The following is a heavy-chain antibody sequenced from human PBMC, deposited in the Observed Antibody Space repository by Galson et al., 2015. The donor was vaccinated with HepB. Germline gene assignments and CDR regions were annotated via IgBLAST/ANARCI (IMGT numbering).Heavy chain of an antibody. Sequence: TLSLTCAVSGGSISSSNWWSWVRQPPGKGLEWIGEIYHSGSTNYNPSLKSRVTISVDKSKNQFSLKLSSVTAADTAVYYCARAPIAARRYFDYWGQGTLVTVSS. CDR1: GGSISSSNW. V-gene: IGHV4-4*02. D-gene: IGHD6-6*01. CDR3: ARAPIAARRYFDY. J-gene: IGHJ4*02. CDR2: IYHSGST.